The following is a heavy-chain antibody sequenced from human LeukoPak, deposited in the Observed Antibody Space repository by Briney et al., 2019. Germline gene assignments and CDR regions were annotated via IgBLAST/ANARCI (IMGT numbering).Heavy chain of an antibody. V-gene: IGHV1-69*13. CDR2: IIPIFGTA. D-gene: IGHD3-10*01. CDR3: ARVNMVGGSGSFDY. J-gene: IGHJ4*02. CDR1: GGTFSSYA. Sequence: ASVKVPCKVSGGTFSSYAISWVRQAPGQGLEWMGRIIPIFGTANYAQKFQGRVTITADESTSTAYMELSSLRSEDTAVYYCARVNMVGGSGSFDYWGQGTLVTVSS.